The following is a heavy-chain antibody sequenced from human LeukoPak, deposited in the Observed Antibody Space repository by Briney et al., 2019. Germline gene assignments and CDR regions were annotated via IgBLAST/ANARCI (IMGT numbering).Heavy chain of an antibody. CDR1: GFTFSSYA. D-gene: IGHD6-6*01. Sequence: GGSLRLSCAASGFTFSSYAMSWVRQAPGKGPEWVSAISGSGGSTYYADSVKGRFTISRDNSKNTLYLQMNSLRAEDTAVYYCAKAGLVPYYYYMDVWGKGTTVTVSS. CDR3: AKAGLVPYYYYMDV. V-gene: IGHV3-23*01. CDR2: ISGSGGST. J-gene: IGHJ6*03.